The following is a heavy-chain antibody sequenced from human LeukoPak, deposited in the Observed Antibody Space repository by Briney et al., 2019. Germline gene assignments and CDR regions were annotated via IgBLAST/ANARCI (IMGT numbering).Heavy chain of an antibody. J-gene: IGHJ6*03. Sequence: SETLSLTCTVSGSSVRSFYWNWIRQPAGKGPEWIGRFYSSGITKHNPSLKSRATMSVDTSKNQFSLNLTSVTAADTAVYYCATPVPHGSDPSLYYYYMDVWGKGTTVTISS. CDR3: ATPVPHGSDPSLYYYYMDV. D-gene: IGHD3-10*01. CDR2: FYSSGIT. V-gene: IGHV4-4*07. CDR1: GSSVRSFY.